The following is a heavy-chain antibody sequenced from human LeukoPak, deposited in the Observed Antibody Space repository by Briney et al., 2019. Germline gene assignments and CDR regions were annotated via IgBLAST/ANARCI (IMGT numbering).Heavy chain of an antibody. J-gene: IGHJ4*02. V-gene: IGHV5-51*01. CDR1: GYSFSSFW. D-gene: IGHD2-2*01. CDR2: IYPGDSDT. CDR3: ARTKVVPAAMGYYFDY. Sequence: GESLKISCKASGYSFSSFWIGWVRQMPGKGLEWMGLIYPGDSDTRYSPSFQGQVTISADKSISTAYLQWSSLKASDTAMYYCARTKVVPAAMGYYFDYWGQGTLVTVSS.